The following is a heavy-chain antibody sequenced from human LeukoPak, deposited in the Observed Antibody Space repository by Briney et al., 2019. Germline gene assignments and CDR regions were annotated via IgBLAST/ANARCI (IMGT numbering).Heavy chain of an antibody. CDR2: ISASGDDT. V-gene: IGHV3-23*01. CDR1: GFNFRSNV. CDR3: STAKFDN. J-gene: IGHJ4*02. Sequence: GGSLRLSCAASGFNFRSNVMSWVRQAPGKGLQWVSSISASGDDTPYADSVKGRFTISRDNAKNSLYLQMNSLRAEDTAVYYCSTAKFDNWGQGTLVTVSS.